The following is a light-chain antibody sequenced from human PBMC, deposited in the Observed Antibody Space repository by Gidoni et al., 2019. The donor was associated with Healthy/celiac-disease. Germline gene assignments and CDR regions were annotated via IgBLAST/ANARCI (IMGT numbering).Light chain of an antibody. CDR1: QSVLYSSNNKNY. Sequence: EIVMTQSPDSMAVSLGERATINCKSRQSVLYSSNNKNYLAWYQQKTGQPPKLLMYWASTRESGVPDRFSGSGSGTDFTLTISSLQAEDVAVYYCQPYSSTPLPFGGGTQVEIK. V-gene: IGKV4-1*01. J-gene: IGKJ4*01. CDR3: QPYSSTPLP. CDR2: WAS.